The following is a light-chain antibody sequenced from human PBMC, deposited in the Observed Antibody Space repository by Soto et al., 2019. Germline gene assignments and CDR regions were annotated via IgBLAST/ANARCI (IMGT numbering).Light chain of an antibody. Sequence: DIPMTQSPSSLSASVGDTVTITCRASQSISVHLNWYQQKPGKVPKLLIYAASNLHSGVPSRFRGSGSETDFALTISSLQPEDFATYYCQQSYITPYTFGQGTRLEIK. J-gene: IGKJ2*01. CDR2: AAS. CDR1: QSISVH. CDR3: QQSYITPYT. V-gene: IGKV1-39*01.